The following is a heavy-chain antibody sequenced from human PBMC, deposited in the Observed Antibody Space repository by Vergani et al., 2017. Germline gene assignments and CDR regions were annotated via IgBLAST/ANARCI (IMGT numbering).Heavy chain of an antibody. CDR3: ARPSPGWEQGGAFDI. D-gene: IGHD1-26*01. Sequence: QVQLVQSGAEVKKPGSSVKVSCKASGGTFNTYAITWVRQAPGQGLEWMGGIIPIFGTPNYEQKFQGRVTITADESTSTAYMALSSLRSEDTAVYYCARPSPGWEQGGAFDIWGQGTMVTVSS. J-gene: IGHJ3*02. CDR1: GGTFNTYA. CDR2: IIPIFGTP. V-gene: IGHV1-69*12.